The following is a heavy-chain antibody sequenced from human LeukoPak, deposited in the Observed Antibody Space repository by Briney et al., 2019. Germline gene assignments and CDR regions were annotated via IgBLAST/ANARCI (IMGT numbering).Heavy chain of an antibody. D-gene: IGHD3-3*01. J-gene: IGHJ4*02. CDR3: AREIGTYYDFWSGYYTGGYYFDY. V-gene: IGHV1-18*01. Sequence: ASVKVSRKASGYTFTSYGISWVRQAPGQGLEWMGWISAYNGNTNYAQKLQGRVTMTTDTSTSTAYMELRSLRSDDTAVYYCAREIGTYYDFWSGYYTGGYYFDYWGQGTLVTVSS. CDR1: GYTFTSYG. CDR2: ISAYNGNT.